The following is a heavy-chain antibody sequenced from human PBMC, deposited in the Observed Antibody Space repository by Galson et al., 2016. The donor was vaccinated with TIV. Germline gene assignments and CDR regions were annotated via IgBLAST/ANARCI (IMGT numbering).Heavy chain of an antibody. CDR3: AVWSNIYYFAL. V-gene: IGHV1-46*01. CDR2: ISPSGTRT. Sequence: SVKVSCKASTYTSTNYYMHWVRQAPGQGLEWMGIISPSGTRTTFAQNFQGRLTMTRDTSTSTVYVELSSLRSDDTAVFYCAVWSNIYYFALWGQGTLITVSS. D-gene: IGHD3-10*01. J-gene: IGHJ4*02. CDR1: TYTSTNYY.